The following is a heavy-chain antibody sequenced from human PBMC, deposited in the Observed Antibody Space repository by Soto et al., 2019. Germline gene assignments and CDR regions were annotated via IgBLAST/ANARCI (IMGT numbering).Heavy chain of an antibody. Sequence: SETLSLTCTVSGSSISSYYWSWIRQPPGKGLEWIGYIYYSGSTNYNPSLKSRVTISVDTSKNQFSLKLSSVTAADTAVYYCARGLGYQLLSYYYYYGMDVWGQGTTVTVSS. CDR2: IYYSGST. CDR1: GSSISSYY. V-gene: IGHV4-59*01. CDR3: ARGLGYQLLSYYYYYGMDV. D-gene: IGHD2-2*01. J-gene: IGHJ6*02.